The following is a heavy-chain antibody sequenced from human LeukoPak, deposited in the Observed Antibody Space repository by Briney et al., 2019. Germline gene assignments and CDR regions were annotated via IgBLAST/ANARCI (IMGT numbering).Heavy chain of an antibody. Sequence: PSETLSLTCTLSGGSISSYYWSWIRQPPGKGLEWIGYIYYSGSTNYNPSLKSRVTISLDTSKNQFSLRLTSVTAADTAVYYCARGGSYYDFWSGYYDYYYYMDFWGKGTTVTVSS. CDR3: ARGGSYYDFWSGYYDYYYYMDF. J-gene: IGHJ6*03. CDR2: IYYSGST. D-gene: IGHD3-3*01. V-gene: IGHV4-59*01. CDR1: GGSISSYY.